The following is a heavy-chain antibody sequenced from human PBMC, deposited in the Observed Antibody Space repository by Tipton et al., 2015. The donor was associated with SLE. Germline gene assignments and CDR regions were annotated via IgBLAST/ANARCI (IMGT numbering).Heavy chain of an antibody. Sequence: TLSLTCTVSGGSLSTSSYYWGWIRQPPGKGLEWIGNIYYTGTTYYSPSLKSRVTISRDMSKNQFSLKLSSVTAADTAVYYCARPDPYQNYGMDVWGQGTTVTVSS. CDR1: GGSLSTSSYY. CDR2: IYYTGTT. CDR3: ARPDPYQNYGMDV. J-gene: IGHJ6*02. V-gene: IGHV4-39*07. D-gene: IGHD1-14*01.